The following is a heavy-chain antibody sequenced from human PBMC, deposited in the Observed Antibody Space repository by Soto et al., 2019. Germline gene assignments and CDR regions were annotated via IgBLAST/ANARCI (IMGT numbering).Heavy chain of an antibody. CDR3: ASGRLGRSSKTYQFDY. CDR1: GGTFSSYA. J-gene: IGHJ4*02. CDR2: ISPIFGTA. D-gene: IGHD6-6*01. Sequence: SVKVSCKASGGTFSSYAISWVRQAPGQVVEWMGGISPIFGTANDAQKFQSRVTISADESTSKAYMELSSLRSEYTGVYYCASGRLGRSSKTYQFDYWGQGTLVTVSS. V-gene: IGHV1-69*13.